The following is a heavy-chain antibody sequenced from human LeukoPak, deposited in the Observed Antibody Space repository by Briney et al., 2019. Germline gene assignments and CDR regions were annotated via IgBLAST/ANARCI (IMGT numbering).Heavy chain of an antibody. D-gene: IGHD3-22*01. CDR1: GFTFRIHA. CDR3: AKDENYYDSSGYAGQFDY. Sequence: PGGSLRLSCAASGFTFRIHAMSWVRQAPGKGLEWVSTIGSGDDLHYADSVKGRFTISRDNSKNTLYLQMNSLRAEDTAVYYCAKDENYYDSSGYAGQFDYWGQGTLVTVSS. J-gene: IGHJ4*02. V-gene: IGHV3-23*01. CDR2: IGSGDDL.